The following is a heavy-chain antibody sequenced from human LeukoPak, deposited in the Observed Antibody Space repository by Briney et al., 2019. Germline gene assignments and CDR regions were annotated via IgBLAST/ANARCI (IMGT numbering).Heavy chain of an antibody. Sequence: GASVKVSCKASAYIFTSLGISWVRQAPGQGLEWMGWISGQNGNTNYAQKFQGRVTMTTDTSTSTAYMELSSLRSEDTAVYYCARAVDYDDYWGQGTLVTVSS. CDR3: ARAVDYDDY. CDR2: ISGQNGNT. D-gene: IGHD3-16*01. CDR1: AYIFTSLG. V-gene: IGHV1-18*01. J-gene: IGHJ4*02.